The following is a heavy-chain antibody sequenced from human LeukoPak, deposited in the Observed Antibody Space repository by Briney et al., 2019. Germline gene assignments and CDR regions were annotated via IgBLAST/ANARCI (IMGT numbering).Heavy chain of an antibody. Sequence: PGGSLRLSCAASGFTFNKYNMNWVRQAPGKGLEWVSSISSSPSYIYYADSVQGRITISRDNAKNSLYLQMNSLRVEDTAVYYCARGKSGSYGTKGYWGQGTLVTVSS. D-gene: IGHD1-26*01. V-gene: IGHV3-21*01. J-gene: IGHJ4*02. CDR3: ARGKSGSYGTKGY. CDR2: ISSSPSYI. CDR1: GFTFNKYN.